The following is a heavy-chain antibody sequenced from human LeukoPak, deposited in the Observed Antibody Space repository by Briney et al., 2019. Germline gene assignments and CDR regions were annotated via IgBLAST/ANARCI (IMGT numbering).Heavy chain of an antibody. CDR2: IYSNGRT. Sequence: PGGSLRLSCAASGFTVSSNFMSWVRQAPGKGLEWVSVIYSNGRTNYADSVKGRFIISRDNSKNTLYLQMNSLRAEDTAVYYCAKDTVNSGSSYWGQGTLVTVSS. V-gene: IGHV3-66*01. J-gene: IGHJ4*02. CDR3: AKDTVNSGSSY. D-gene: IGHD6-19*01. CDR1: GFTVSSNF.